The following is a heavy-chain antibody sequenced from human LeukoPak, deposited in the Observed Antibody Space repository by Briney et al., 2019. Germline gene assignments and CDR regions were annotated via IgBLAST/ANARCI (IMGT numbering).Heavy chain of an antibody. Sequence: GGSLRLSCAASGFTLHNYWMAWVRQTPGKGLEWVANIKHDASEKYYVDSVKGRFTISRDNAQNSFFLQMNSLRAEDTAVYFCARHPGSTGYDLYDYWGQGSLVTVSS. CDR1: GFTLHNYW. CDR3: ARHPGSTGYDLYDY. D-gene: IGHD5-12*01. J-gene: IGHJ4*02. V-gene: IGHV3-7*01. CDR2: IKHDASEK.